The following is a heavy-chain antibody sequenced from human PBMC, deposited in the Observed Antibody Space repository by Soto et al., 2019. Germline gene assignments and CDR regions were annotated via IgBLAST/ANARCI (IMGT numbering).Heavy chain of an antibody. J-gene: IGHJ4*02. D-gene: IGHD1-7*01. CDR1: GPIFNGYG. V-gene: IGHV3-33*01. CDR2: IWHDGSEI. Sequence: QVQLEQSGGGVVQPGGSLRLSCVVPGPIFNGYGMHWVRQAPGKGLEWVAVIWHDGSEIYYADSVKGRFTISRDNSKNTLYLQMNSLRVEDTAVYYCARDGIGGTDFRGFLDYWCQGTLVTVSS. CDR3: ARDGIGGTDFRGFLDY.